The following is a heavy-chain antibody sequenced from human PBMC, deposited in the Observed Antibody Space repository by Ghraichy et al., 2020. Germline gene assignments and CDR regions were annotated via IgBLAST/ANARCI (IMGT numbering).Heavy chain of an antibody. Sequence: GVLRLSCTASGFTFGDYAMSWFRQAPGKGLEWVGFIRSKPYGGTTEYAASVKGRFTISRDDSKSSAYLQMNSLKTEDTAVYYCTRPMAGFWSGYYTGFLDYWGQGTLVTVSS. V-gene: IGHV3-49*03. J-gene: IGHJ4*02. CDR1: GFTFGDYA. D-gene: IGHD3-3*01. CDR3: TRPMAGFWSGYYTGFLDY. CDR2: IRSKPYGGTT.